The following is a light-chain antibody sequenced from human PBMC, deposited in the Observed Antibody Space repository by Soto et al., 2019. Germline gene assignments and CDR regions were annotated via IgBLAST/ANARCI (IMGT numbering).Light chain of an antibody. CDR1: QGISKY. CDR3: QKYNSAPTT. CDR2: AAT. Sequence: DIQMTQSPSSLSASVGDRVTITCRASQGISKYLAWYQQKPGKVPNLLSYAATTLQPGVTSRFSGSGSGTDFTLNISSLQPEDVATYYFQKYNSAPTTFGQGTNVEIK. V-gene: IGKV1-27*01. J-gene: IGKJ1*01.